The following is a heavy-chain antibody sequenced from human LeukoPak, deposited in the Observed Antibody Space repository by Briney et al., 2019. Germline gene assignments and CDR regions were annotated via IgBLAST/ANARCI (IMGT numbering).Heavy chain of an antibody. CDR2: ISGSGGST. Sequence: GGSLRLSCAASGFTASSNYMSWVRQAPGKGLEWVSAISGSGGSTYYADSVKGRFTISRDNSKNTLYLQMNSLRAEDRAVYYCAKEAAVADWFDPWGQGTLVTVSS. D-gene: IGHD6-19*01. CDR3: AKEAAVADWFDP. J-gene: IGHJ5*02. CDR1: GFTASSNY. V-gene: IGHV3-23*01.